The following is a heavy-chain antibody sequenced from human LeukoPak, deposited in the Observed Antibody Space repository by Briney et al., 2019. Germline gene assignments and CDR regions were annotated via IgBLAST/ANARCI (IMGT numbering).Heavy chain of an antibody. D-gene: IGHD2/OR15-2a*01. J-gene: IGHJ4*02. CDR1: GYTFTGYY. V-gene: IGHV1-2*02. Sequence: ASVKVSCKASGYTFTGYYIHWVRQAPGQGLEWMGWINPNTGGTNYAQNFQGRVTMARDTSISTAYMELTSLRSDDTAVYYCARGFEYGSFDYWGQGTLVTVSS. CDR2: INPNTGGT. CDR3: ARGFEYGSFDY.